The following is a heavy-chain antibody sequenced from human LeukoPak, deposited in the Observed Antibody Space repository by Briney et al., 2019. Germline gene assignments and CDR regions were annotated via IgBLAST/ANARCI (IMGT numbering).Heavy chain of an antibody. CDR3: ARDATYGGNPRVAFDI. CDR1: GFTVSSNY. D-gene: IGHD4-23*01. CDR2: IYSGGST. J-gene: IGHJ3*02. V-gene: IGHV3-53*01. Sequence: GGSLRLSCAASGFTVSSNYMSWVRQAPGKGLEWVSVIYSGGSTYYADSVKGRFTISRDNSKNTLYLQMNSLRAEDTVVYYCARDATYGGNPRVAFDIWGQGTMVTVSS.